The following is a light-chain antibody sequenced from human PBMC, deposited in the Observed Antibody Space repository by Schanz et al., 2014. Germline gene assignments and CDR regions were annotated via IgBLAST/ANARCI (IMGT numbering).Light chain of an antibody. Sequence: EIVMTQSPVTLSVSPGERATLSCRASQSVSTYLAWYQQKPGQAPRLLIYGASSRATGIPDRFSGSGSGTDFTLSISRLEPEDFAVYYCLQYGYSPGYTFGRGTKLEIK. CDR1: QSVSTY. J-gene: IGKJ2*01. V-gene: IGKV3-20*01. CDR3: LQYGYSPGYT. CDR2: GAS.